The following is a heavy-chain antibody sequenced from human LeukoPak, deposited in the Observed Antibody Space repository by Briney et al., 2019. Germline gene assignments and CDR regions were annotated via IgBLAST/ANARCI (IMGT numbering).Heavy chain of an antibody. J-gene: IGHJ4*02. Sequence: PSETLSLTCTVSGGSISSGGYYWSWIRQHPGKGLEWIGYIYYSGSTYYNPSLKSRVTISVDASKNQFSLKLSSVTAADTAVYYCARGSTPDGYKRGNDYWGQGTLVTVSS. CDR2: IYYSGST. CDR1: GGSISSGGYY. V-gene: IGHV4-31*03. D-gene: IGHD5-24*01. CDR3: ARGSTPDGYKRGNDY.